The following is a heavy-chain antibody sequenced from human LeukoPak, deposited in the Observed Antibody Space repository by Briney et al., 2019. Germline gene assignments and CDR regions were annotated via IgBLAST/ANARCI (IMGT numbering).Heavy chain of an antibody. CDR3: ANTNDPAGGSG. J-gene: IGHJ4*02. Sequence: GGSLRLSCAASGFTFSSHSMNWVRQAPGKGLEWVSFISSSGTTIYYADSVKGRFTISRDNAKNSLYLQMNSLRAADTAVYYCANTNDPAGGSGWGQGTLVTVSS. V-gene: IGHV3-48*01. CDR2: ISSSGTTI. CDR1: GFTFSSHS. D-gene: IGHD6-19*01.